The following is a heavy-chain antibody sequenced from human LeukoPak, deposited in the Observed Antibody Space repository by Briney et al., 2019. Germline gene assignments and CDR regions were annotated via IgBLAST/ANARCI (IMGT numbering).Heavy chain of an antibody. J-gene: IGHJ4*02. CDR2: VSYDGSNE. Sequence: GGSLRLSCAASGFTFNTYAMHWVRQAPGKGLEWVAVVSYDGSNEYYADSVQGRFTVSRDNSKNTLFLRMNTLKADDTAVYYCARDNNWGSTHYWGQGTLVTVSS. CDR3: ARDNNWGSTHY. D-gene: IGHD7-27*01. CDR1: GFTFNTYA. V-gene: IGHV3-30-3*01.